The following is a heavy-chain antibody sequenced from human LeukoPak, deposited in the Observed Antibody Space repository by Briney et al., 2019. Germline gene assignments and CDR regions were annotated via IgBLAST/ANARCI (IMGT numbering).Heavy chain of an antibody. D-gene: IGHD6-13*01. J-gene: IGHJ4*02. CDR3: ARGGIAAAGTFMFDY. CDR1: GGSFSGYY. CDR2: INHSGST. Sequence: PSETLSLTCAVYGGSFSGYYWSWIRQPPGKGLEWIGEINHSGSTNYNPSLKSRVTIPVDTSKNQFSLKLGSVTAADTAVYYCARGGIAAAGTFMFDYWGQGTLVTVSS. V-gene: IGHV4-34*01.